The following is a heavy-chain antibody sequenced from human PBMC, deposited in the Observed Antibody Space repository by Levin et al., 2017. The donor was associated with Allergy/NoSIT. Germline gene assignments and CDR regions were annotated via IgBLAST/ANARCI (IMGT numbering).Heavy chain of an antibody. Sequence: LSLTCAASGFTFSDYYMSWIRQAPGKGLEWVSYISSSSTYTNYADSVKGRFTISRDNAKNSLYLQMNSLRPQDTAVYYCARVLSYRGDYWGQGTLVTVSS. J-gene: IGHJ4*02. CDR3: ARVLSYRGDY. CDR1: GFTFSDYY. D-gene: IGHD3-16*02. CDR2: ISSSSTYT. V-gene: IGHV3-11*05.